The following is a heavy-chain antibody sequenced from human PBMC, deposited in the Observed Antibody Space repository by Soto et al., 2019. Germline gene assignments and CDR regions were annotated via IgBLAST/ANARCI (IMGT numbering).Heavy chain of an antibody. CDR3: ASGTSTIVVVTAILYYFDY. Sequence: SETLSLSCAVYGGSFSGYYWSWIRQPPGKGLEWIGEINHSGSTNYNPSLKSRVTISVDTSKNQFSLKLSSVTAADTAVYYCASGTSTIVVVTAILYYFDYWGQGTLVTVSS. V-gene: IGHV4-34*01. J-gene: IGHJ4*02. CDR1: GGSFSGYY. D-gene: IGHD2-21*02. CDR2: INHSGST.